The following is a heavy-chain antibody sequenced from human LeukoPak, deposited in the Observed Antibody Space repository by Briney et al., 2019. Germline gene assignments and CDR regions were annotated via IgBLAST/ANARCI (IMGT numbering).Heavy chain of an antibody. Sequence: GGSLRLSCAAPGFTLSSYAMSWVRQAPGKGLEWVSAISDSGNTYHADSVKGRFTISRDSSKNTLFLQMNRLRPEDAAVYYCAKAPVTTCRGAYCYPFDYWGQGTLVTVSS. CDR3: AKAPVTTCRGAYCYPFDY. D-gene: IGHD2-21*01. CDR2: ISDSGNT. CDR1: GFTLSSYA. V-gene: IGHV3-23*01. J-gene: IGHJ4*02.